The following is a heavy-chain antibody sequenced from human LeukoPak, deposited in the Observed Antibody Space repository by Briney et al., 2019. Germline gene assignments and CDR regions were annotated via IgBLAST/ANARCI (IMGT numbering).Heavy chain of an antibody. Sequence: GRSLRLSCAASGFTFDGYAMHWVRQAPGKGLEWVSGISWNSGSIGYADSVKGRFTISRDNAKNSLYLQMNSLRAEDTALYYCANAKYSSSSGLGYWGQGTLVTVSS. D-gene: IGHD6-6*01. CDR3: ANAKYSSSSGLGY. V-gene: IGHV3-9*01. CDR2: ISWNSGSI. CDR1: GFTFDGYA. J-gene: IGHJ4*02.